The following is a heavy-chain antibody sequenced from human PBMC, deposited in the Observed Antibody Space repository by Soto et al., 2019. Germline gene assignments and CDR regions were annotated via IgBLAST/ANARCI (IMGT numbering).Heavy chain of an antibody. Sequence: QVQLVQSGAEVKKPGSSVKVSCKASGGTFSSYAISWVRQAPGQGLEWMGGIIPIFGTANYAQKFQGRVTITADESTSTAYMELSSLRSAVTAVYYCARALNTIFGVVIYYYYYGMDVWGQGTTVTVSS. CDR1: GGTFSSYA. J-gene: IGHJ6*02. D-gene: IGHD3-3*01. CDR3: ARALNTIFGVVIYYYYYGMDV. V-gene: IGHV1-69*01. CDR2: IIPIFGTA.